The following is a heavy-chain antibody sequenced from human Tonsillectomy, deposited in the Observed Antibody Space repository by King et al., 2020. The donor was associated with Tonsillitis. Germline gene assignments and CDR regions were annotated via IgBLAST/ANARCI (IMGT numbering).Heavy chain of an antibody. CDR2: IYYSGST. CDR1: GGSISSYY. CDR3: ARHGVVAGTRSHLDAFDI. Sequence: VQLQESGPGLVKPSETLSLTCTVSGGSISSYYWSWIRQPPGKGLEWIGYIYYSGSTNYNPSLKSRVTISVDTSKNQFSLKLGSVTAADTAVYYCARHGVVAGTRSHLDAFDIWGQGTMVTVSS. J-gene: IGHJ3*02. V-gene: IGHV4-59*08. D-gene: IGHD6-19*01.